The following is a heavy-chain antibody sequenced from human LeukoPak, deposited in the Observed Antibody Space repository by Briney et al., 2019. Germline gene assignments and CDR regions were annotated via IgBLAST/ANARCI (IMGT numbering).Heavy chain of an antibody. J-gene: IGHJ6*03. D-gene: IGHD1-7*01. CDR2: ISTGNGNT. CDR3: ARVGWNYRTGPHYYYYYYMDV. CDR1: SDTFIRYG. Sequence: GASVKVSCTASSDTFIRYGISWVRQAPGQGLEWMGWISTGNGNTNYGQKFQGRVTMTRDTSISTAYMELSRLRSDDTAVYYCARVGWNYRTGPHYYYYYYMDVWGKGTTVTVSS. V-gene: IGHV1-18*01.